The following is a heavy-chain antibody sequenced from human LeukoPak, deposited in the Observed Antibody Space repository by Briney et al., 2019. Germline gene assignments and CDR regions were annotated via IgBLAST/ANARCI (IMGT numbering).Heavy chain of an antibody. Sequence: SETLSLTCTVSGGSISSYYWSWIRQPPGKGLEGIGYIYYSGSTNYNPSLKSRVTISVDTSKNQFSLKLSSVTAADTAVYYCARSHPGYYFDYWGQGTLVTVSS. CDR2: IYYSGST. V-gene: IGHV4-59*01. J-gene: IGHJ4*02. CDR1: GGSISSYY. CDR3: ARSHPGYYFDY.